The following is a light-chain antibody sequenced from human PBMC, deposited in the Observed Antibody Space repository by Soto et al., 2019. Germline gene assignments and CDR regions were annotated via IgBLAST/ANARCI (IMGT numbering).Light chain of an antibody. CDR1: ISDFVLYNY. CDR2: GVN. V-gene: IGLV2-14*01. J-gene: IGLJ1*01. Sequence: QSVLTQPASVSGSPGHSITISCSGTISDFVLYNYVSWYQQHPGKAPKLMIYGVNNRPSGVSNRCSGSKSGNTASLTISGLEADDEADYYWSSYATSSALQVFGTGTKVTV. CDR3: SSYATSSALQV.